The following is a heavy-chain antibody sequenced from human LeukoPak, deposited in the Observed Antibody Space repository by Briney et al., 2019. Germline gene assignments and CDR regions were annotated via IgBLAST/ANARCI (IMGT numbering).Heavy chain of an antibody. CDR2: IKEDGSEI. CDR3: ARDLTPLIQLWPRSVDYNYGMDV. CDR1: GFTFSDYG. V-gene: IGHV3-7*01. Sequence: GGSLRLSCAASGFTFSDYGMSWVRQAPGKGLEWVANIKEDGSEIYYVDVVKGRFTISRDNANNSLYLQMNSLGAEDTAVYYCARDLTPLIQLWPRSVDYNYGMDVWGQGTTVTVSS. J-gene: IGHJ6*02. D-gene: IGHD5-24*01.